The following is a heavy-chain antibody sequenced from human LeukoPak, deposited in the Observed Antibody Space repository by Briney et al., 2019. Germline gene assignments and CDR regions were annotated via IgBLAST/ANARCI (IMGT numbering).Heavy chain of an antibody. V-gene: IGHV3-30*02. CDR3: AKVGPYSGSYGMFGFDY. CDR2: IRYDGSNK. D-gene: IGHD1-26*01. Sequence: PGGSLRLSCAASGFTFSSYGMHWVRLAPGKGLEWVAFIRYDGSNKYYADSVKGRFTIFRDNSKNTLYLQMNSLRAEDTAVYYCAKVGPYSGSYGMFGFDYWGQGTLVTVSS. J-gene: IGHJ4*02. CDR1: GFTFSSYG.